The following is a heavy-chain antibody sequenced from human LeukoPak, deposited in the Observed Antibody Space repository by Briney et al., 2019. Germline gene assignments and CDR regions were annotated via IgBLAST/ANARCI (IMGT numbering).Heavy chain of an antibody. CDR2: MSNSGSII. V-gene: IGHV3-11*01. J-gene: IGHJ6*03. D-gene: IGHD3-10*01. CDR1: GFSFADHY. Sequence: GGSLRLSCEASGFSFADHYMSWIRQAPGKGPEWVSYMSNSGSIIYYADSVKGRFTISRDNTKTFLYLQMNSLRDEDTAVYYCARLGFGEYYFYYYMDVWGKGTAVTVSS. CDR3: ARLGFGEYYFYYYMDV.